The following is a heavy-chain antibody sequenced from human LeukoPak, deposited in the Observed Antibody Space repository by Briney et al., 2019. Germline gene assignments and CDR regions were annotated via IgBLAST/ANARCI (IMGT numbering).Heavy chain of an antibody. CDR3: ASLLGGYYDSSGYYTPFDY. V-gene: IGHV3-48*01. CDR2: ISSSSSTI. J-gene: IGHJ4*02. D-gene: IGHD3-22*01. CDR1: GFTFSSSS. Sequence: PGGSLRLSCAASGFTFSSSSMNWVRQAPGKGLEWVSYISSSSSTIYYADSVKGRFTISRENAKNSLYLQMNSLRAEDTAVCYCASLLGGYYDSSGYYTPFDYWGQGTLVTVSS.